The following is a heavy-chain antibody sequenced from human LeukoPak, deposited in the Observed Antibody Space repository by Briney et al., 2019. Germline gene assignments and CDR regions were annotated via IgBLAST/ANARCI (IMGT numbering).Heavy chain of an antibody. CDR3: GRDSISSWFRPYYFDY. Sequence: ASVKVSCKASGYTFSNYGISWVRQAPGQGLEWMGWISAYNGNTKYAQRLQGRVTMTTDTSTNTAYSELRSLRSDDTALYYCGRDSISSWFRPYYFDYWGQGTLVTVSS. V-gene: IGHV1-18*04. J-gene: IGHJ4*02. CDR1: GYTFSNYG. D-gene: IGHD6-13*01. CDR2: ISAYNGNT.